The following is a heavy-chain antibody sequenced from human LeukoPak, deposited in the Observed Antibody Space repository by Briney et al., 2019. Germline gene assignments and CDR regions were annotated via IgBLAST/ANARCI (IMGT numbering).Heavy chain of an antibody. CDR2: INPNSGGT. CDR1: GGTFSSYA. CDR3: ASGYCSSTSCYAQLFHYYYYMDV. Sequence: GASVKVSCKASGGTFSSYAISWVRQAPGQGLEWMGWINPNSGGTNYAQKFQGRVTMTRDTSISTAYMELSRLRSDDTAVYYCASGYCSSTSCYAQLFHYYYYMDVWGKGTTVTISS. V-gene: IGHV1-2*02. J-gene: IGHJ6*03. D-gene: IGHD2-2*01.